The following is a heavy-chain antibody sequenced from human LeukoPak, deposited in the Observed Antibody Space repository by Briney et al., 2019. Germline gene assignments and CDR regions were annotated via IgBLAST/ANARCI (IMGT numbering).Heavy chain of an antibody. V-gene: IGHV4-39*07. CDR3: AREPSGGAFDI. D-gene: IGHD3-10*01. J-gene: IGHJ3*02. Sequence: SETLSLTCTVSGGSISSTTYYWGWIRQSPGKGLEWIGSIYYSGSTYYNPSLKSRVTISVDTSKNQFSLKLSSVTAADTAVYYCAREPSGGAFDIWGQGTMVTVSS. CDR1: GGSISSTTYY. CDR2: IYYSGST.